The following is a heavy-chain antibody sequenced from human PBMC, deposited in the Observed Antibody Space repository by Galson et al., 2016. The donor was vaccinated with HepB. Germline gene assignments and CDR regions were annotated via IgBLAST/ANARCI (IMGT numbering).Heavy chain of an antibody. Sequence: SETLSLTCTVSGVSISTYYWSWIRQPPGKGLEWIGYFSLSGSSNYNPSLKSRVTISIDTSKAQISLSLSSVTAADTAVYYCARTVATGDSYVHYWGQGTLVTVSS. J-gene: IGHJ4*02. CDR1: GVSISTYY. CDR2: FSLSGSS. CDR3: ARTVATGDSYVHY. V-gene: IGHV4-59*01. D-gene: IGHD3-10*02.